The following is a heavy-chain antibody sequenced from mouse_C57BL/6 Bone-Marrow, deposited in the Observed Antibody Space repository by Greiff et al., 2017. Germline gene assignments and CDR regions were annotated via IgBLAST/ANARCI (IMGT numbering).Heavy chain of an antibody. J-gene: IGHJ2*01. CDR2: IYPSDSET. CDR3: ARETTVVHFDY. D-gene: IGHD1-1*01. CDR1: GYTFTSYW. V-gene: IGHV1-61*01. Sequence: QVQLQQPGAELVRPGSSVKLSCKASGYTFTSYWMDWVKQRPGQGLDWIGNIYPSDSETHYNQKFKDKATLTVDKSSSTAYMQLSSLTSEDSAVYYCARETTVVHFDYWGQGTTLTVSS.